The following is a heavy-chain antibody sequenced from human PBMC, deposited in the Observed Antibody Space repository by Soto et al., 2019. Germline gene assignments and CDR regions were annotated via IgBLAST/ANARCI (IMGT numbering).Heavy chain of an antibody. Sequence: QVQLVQSGAEEKKPGASVKVSCKASGYTFTNYAIHWVRQAPGQRLEWMGWINTGNGNAKYSQNFQGRVTVTRDTSASTAYMELSTLGSEDTAVYYCARGTWRYSFDYWGQGTLATVSS. V-gene: IGHV1-3*04. J-gene: IGHJ4*02. CDR2: INTGNGNA. CDR3: ARGTWRYSFDY. D-gene: IGHD5-12*01. CDR1: GYTFTNYA.